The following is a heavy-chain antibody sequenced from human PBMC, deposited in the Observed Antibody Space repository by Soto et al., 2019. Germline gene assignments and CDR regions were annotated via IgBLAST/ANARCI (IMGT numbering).Heavy chain of an antibody. Sequence: ASVKVSCKASGYTFTGYYMHWVRQAPGQGLEWMGWISAYNGNTNYAQKLQGRVTMTTDTSTSTAYMELRSLRSDDTAVYYCARVESSSWPYYYYYYGMDVWGQGTTVTVSS. V-gene: IGHV1-18*04. D-gene: IGHD6-13*01. CDR3: ARVESSSWPYYYYYYGMDV. CDR2: ISAYNGNT. CDR1: GYTFTGYY. J-gene: IGHJ6*02.